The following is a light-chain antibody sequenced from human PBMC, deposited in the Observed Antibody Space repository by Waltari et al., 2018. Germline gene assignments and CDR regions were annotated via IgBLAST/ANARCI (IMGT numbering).Light chain of an antibody. CDR1: QSISTW. V-gene: IGKV1D-12*01. J-gene: IGKJ5*01. CDR2: AAS. CDR3: QQADSFPIT. Sequence: DIQMTQSPSSVSASVGDTVTITCRASQSISTWLAWHQQKPGKAPKLLIYAASSLQSEVPSRFSGSGSGTDFTLTISSLQPEDFATYFSQQADSFPITFGQGTRVEI.